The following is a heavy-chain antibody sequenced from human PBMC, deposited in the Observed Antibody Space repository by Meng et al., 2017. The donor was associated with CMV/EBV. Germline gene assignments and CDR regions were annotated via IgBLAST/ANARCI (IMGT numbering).Heavy chain of an antibody. D-gene: IGHD3-3*01. CDR1: GGSISSGDYN. CDR2: IYYSGST. J-gene: IGHJ4*02. V-gene: IGHV4-30-4*08. Sequence: QVQLQEAGPGLEKPSQTLSLTCAVSGGSISSGDYNWSWIRQPPGKGLEWMGNIYYSGSTYYNPSLKSRVTISVDTSKNQFSLKLSSVTAADTAVYYCARDNRRGGVDYWGQGTLVTVSS. CDR3: ARDNRRGGVDY.